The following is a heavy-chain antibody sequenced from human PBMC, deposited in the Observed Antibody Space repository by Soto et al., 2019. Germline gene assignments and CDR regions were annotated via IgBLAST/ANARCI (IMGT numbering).Heavy chain of an antibody. Sequence: SATLSLTCSVSGVSVSSDDYYWNWIRQPPGKGLEWIGYNHIRGRTNYNPSLGSRVAISLDTSKNQFSLTLTSVTAADTAIYYCARLLDITSWPLDFWGQGTLVT. CDR3: ARLLDITSWPLDF. CDR1: GVSVSSDDYY. J-gene: IGHJ4*02. D-gene: IGHD1-26*01. V-gene: IGHV4-61*08. CDR2: NHIRGRT.